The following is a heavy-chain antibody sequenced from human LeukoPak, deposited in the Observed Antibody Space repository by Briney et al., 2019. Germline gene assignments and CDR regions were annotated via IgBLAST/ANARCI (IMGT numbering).Heavy chain of an antibody. CDR1: GYTLTELS. Sequence: ASVKVSCKVSGYTLTELSMHWVRQAPGKGLEWMGGFDPEDGETIYAQKFQGRVTMTEDTSTDTAYMELSSLRSEDTAVYYCARDLPSGSYSHDAFDIWGQGAMVTGSS. D-gene: IGHD1-26*01. V-gene: IGHV1-24*01. J-gene: IGHJ3*02. CDR3: ARDLPSGSYSHDAFDI. CDR2: FDPEDGET.